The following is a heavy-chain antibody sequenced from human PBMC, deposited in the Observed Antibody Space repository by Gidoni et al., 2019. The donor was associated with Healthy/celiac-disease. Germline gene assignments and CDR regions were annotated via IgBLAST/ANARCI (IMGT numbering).Heavy chain of an antibody. CDR1: GFTFSSYG. V-gene: IGHV3-33*01. CDR3: ARDWYDSSGYRGWFDP. CDR2: IWYDGSNK. J-gene: IGHJ5*02. Sequence: QVQLVESGGGVVQPGRSLRLSCAASGFTFSSYGMHWVRQAPGKGLEWVAVIWYDGSNKYYADSVKGRFTISRDNSKNTLYLQMNSLRAEDTAVYYCARDWYDSSGYRGWFDPWGQGTLVTVSS. D-gene: IGHD3-22*01.